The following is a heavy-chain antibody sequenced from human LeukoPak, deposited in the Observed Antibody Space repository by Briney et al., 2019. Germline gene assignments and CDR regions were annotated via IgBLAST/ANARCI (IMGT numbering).Heavy chain of an antibody. Sequence: GGSLRLSCAASGNYWMHWVRQAPGKGLVWVSHINSDGSWTSYADSVKGRFTISKDNAENTVYLQMNNLRAEDTAVYYCVSFYEAYWGRGTLVTVSS. CDR2: INSDGSWT. J-gene: IGHJ4*02. CDR1: GNYW. CDR3: VSFYEAY. D-gene: IGHD2-2*01. V-gene: IGHV3-74*01.